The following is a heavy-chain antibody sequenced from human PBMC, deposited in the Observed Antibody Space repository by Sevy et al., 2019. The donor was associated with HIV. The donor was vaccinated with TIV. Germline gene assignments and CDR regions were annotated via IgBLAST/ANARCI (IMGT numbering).Heavy chain of an antibody. Sequence: SETLSLTCTVSGGSISSYYWSWIRQPPGKGLEWIGHIYYSGSTNYNPSLKSRVTISVDTSKNQFSLKLSSVTAADTAVYYCARDFPSLDIWGQGTMVTVSS. CDR2: IYYSGST. J-gene: IGHJ3*02. V-gene: IGHV4-59*01. CDR3: ARDFPSLDI. CDR1: GGSISSYY.